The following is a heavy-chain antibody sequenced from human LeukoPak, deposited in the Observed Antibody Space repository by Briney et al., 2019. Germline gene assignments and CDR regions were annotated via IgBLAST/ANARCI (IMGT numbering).Heavy chain of an antibody. CDR2: ITDSGGDT. D-gene: IGHD6-6*01. V-gene: IGHV3-23*01. CDR1: GFTFSIYA. CDR3: AKGSSSSCPYYFDF. Sequence: GGSLRLSRTASGFTFSIYAMGWVRQAPGKGLEWVSAITDSGGDTYHADSVKGRLTISRDNSKNTLYLQMNSLRVEDTAVYYCAKGSSSSCPYYFDFWGQGTLVTVSS. J-gene: IGHJ4*02.